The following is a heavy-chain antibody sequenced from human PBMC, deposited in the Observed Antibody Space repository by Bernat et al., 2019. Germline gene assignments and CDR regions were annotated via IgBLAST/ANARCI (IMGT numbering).Heavy chain of an antibody. CDR3: ARDTIFGGSLGDYGMDV. V-gene: IGHV3-30-3*01. D-gene: IGHD3-3*01. J-gene: IGHJ6*02. Sequence: QVQLVESGGGVVQPGRSLRLSCAASGFTFSSYAMHWVRQAPGKGLEWVAVISYDGSNKYYADPVKGRFSTSRDNSKNTLYLQMNSLRAEDTAVYYCARDTIFGGSLGDYGMDVWGQGTTVTVSS. CDR2: ISYDGSNK. CDR1: GFTFSSYA.